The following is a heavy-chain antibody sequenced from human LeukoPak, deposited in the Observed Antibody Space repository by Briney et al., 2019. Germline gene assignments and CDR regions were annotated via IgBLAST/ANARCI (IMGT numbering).Heavy chain of an antibody. V-gene: IGHV3-74*01. Sequence: GGSLRLSCAASGFTFSSYWMHWVRHAPGKGLGWVSRIKSDGSSTSYADSVKGRFTISRDNAKNTLYLQMNSLRAEDTAVYYWGRGEYDEFWRGYCPFDYWGQGTLVTVSS. CDR2: IKSDGSST. CDR3: GRGEYDEFWRGYCPFDY. CDR1: GFTFSSYW. D-gene: IGHD3-3*01. J-gene: IGHJ4*02.